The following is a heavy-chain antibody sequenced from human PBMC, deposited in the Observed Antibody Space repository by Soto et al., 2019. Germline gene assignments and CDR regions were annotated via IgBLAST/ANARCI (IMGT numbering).Heavy chain of an antibody. CDR1: GDSVSSNSAA. J-gene: IGHJ6*02. V-gene: IGHV6-1*01. CDR2: TYYRSKWYN. CDR3: ARVKASSGWYYDYFYGMDV. D-gene: IGHD6-19*01. Sequence: SHTLSLTCAISGDSVSSNSAAWNWIRQSPSRGLEWLGRTYYRSKWYNDYAVSVKSRITINPDTSKNQFSLQLNSVTPEDTAVYYCARVKASSGWYYDYFYGMDVWGPGTTVTVYS.